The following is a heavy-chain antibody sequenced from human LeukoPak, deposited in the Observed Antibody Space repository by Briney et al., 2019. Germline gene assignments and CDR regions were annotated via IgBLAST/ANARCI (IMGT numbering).Heavy chain of an antibody. V-gene: IGHV1-2*02. CDR1: GYTFIDYY. CDR3: ARVKKLMPEFEF. Sequence: ASVKVSCKSSGYTFIDYYIHWVRQAPGQGLEWLGWINPNSGATKYAQKFQGRVSMTRDTSINTAYMDLTNLRSDDTAIFYCARVKKLMPEFEFWGQGTLVTVSS. CDR2: INPNSGAT. D-gene: IGHD2-2*01. J-gene: IGHJ4*02.